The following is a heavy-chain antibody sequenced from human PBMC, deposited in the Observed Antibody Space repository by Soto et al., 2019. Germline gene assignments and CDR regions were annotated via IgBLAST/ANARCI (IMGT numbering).Heavy chain of an antibody. J-gene: IGHJ4*02. CDR3: ARVDDYYDSSGHYFTFFNY. CDR2: ISAFKGYT. D-gene: IGHD3-22*01. Sequence: GASVKVSCKASGYIFTSYGIGWVRQAPGQGLEWMGWISAFKGYTKYPQRLQGRVTMTTDTPTSTAYMELRSLRSDDTAVYYCARVDDYYDSSGHYFTFFNYWGQGSLVTV. V-gene: IGHV1-18*01. CDR1: GYIFTSYG.